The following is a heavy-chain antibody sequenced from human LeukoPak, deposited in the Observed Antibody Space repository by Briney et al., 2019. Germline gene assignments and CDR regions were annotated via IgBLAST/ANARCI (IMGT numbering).Heavy chain of an antibody. V-gene: IGHV4-34*01. CDR1: GGSFSGYY. D-gene: IGHD3-10*01. Sequence: PSETLSLTCAVYGGSFSGYYWSWIRQPPGKGLEWIGEINHSGSTNYNPSLKSRVTISVDTSENQFSLKLSSVTAADTAVYYCARGITMVRGVIYYYYYYGMDVWGQGTTVTVSS. J-gene: IGHJ6*02. CDR3: ARGITMVRGVIYYYYYYGMDV. CDR2: INHSGST.